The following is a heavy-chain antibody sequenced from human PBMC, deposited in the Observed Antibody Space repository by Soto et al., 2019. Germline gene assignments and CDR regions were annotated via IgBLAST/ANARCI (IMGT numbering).Heavy chain of an antibody. CDR2: IYYSGST. Sequence: SETLSLTCTVSGGSISSGGYYWSWIRQHPGKGLEWIGYIYYSGSTYYNPSLKSRVTISVDTSKNQFSLKLSSVTAADTAVYYCASTYYDSSGYYSGVDFDYWGQGTLVTVSS. CDR3: ASTYYDSSGYYSGVDFDY. CDR1: GGSISSGGYY. D-gene: IGHD3-22*01. V-gene: IGHV4-31*03. J-gene: IGHJ4*02.